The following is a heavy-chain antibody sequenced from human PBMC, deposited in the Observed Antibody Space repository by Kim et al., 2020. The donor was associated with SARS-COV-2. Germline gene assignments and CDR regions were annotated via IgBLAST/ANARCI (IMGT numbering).Heavy chain of an antibody. CDR3: AREGAGGIQLWLLPPFDY. CDR2: IYYSGST. V-gene: IGHV4-39*02. Sequence: SETLSLTCTVSGGSISSSSYYWGWIRQPPGKGLEWIGSIYYSGSTYYNPSLKSRVTISVDTSKNQFSLKLSSVTAADTAVYYGAREGAGGIQLWLLPPFDYWGQGTLVTVSS. J-gene: IGHJ4*02. CDR1: GGSISSSSYY. D-gene: IGHD5-18*01.